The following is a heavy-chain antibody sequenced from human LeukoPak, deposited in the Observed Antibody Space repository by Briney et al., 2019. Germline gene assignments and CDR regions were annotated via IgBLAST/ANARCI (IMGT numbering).Heavy chain of an antibody. CDR2: ISGNGGST. V-gene: IGHV3-23*01. CDR3: AKDVVVVPAAPRGYFDY. J-gene: IGHJ4*02. Sequence: PGGSLRLSCAASGFTFSSYAMSWVRQAPGKGLEWVSAISGNGGSTYYADSVKGRFTISRDNSKNTLYLQMNSLRAEDTAVYYCAKDVVVVPAAPRGYFDYWGQGTLVTVSS. CDR1: GFTFSSYA. D-gene: IGHD2-2*01.